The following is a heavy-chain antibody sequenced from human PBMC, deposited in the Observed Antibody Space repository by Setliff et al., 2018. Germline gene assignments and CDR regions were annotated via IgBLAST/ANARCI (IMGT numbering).Heavy chain of an antibody. CDR3: ARTGTYRYFDY. CDR2: IHYRGTT. J-gene: IGHJ4*02. V-gene: IGHV4-38-2*02. Sequence: PSETLSLTCTVSGDSISDASIMAWIRQPPGKGLEWIGRIHYRGTTYSNASLASRLTISVDTAKNQFSLKLTSVTAADTAVYYCARTGTYRYFDYWGQGTRVTVS. D-gene: IGHD1-1*01. CDR1: GDSISDASI.